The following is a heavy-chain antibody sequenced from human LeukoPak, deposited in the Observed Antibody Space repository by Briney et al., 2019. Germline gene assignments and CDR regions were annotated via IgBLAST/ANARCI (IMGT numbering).Heavy chain of an antibody. CDR3: ARERQPPTRGMDV. CDR2: IGTAGDT. J-gene: IGHJ6*02. Sequence: PGGSLRLSCAASGLTFSSYDMHWVRQATGKGLEWVSAIGTAGDTYYPGSVKGRFTISRENAKNSLYLQMNRLRAGDTAVYYCARERQPPTRGMDVWGQGTTVTVSS. V-gene: IGHV3-13*01. CDR1: GLTFSSYD.